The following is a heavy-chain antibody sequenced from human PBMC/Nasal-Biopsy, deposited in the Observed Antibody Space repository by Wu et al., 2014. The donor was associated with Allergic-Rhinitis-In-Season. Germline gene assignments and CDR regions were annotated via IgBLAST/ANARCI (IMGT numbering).Heavy chain of an antibody. CDR3: ARLTSYNNGWYFDAFDI. D-gene: IGHD6-19*01. Sequence: VSYISSRSSSLYYADSVKGRFTISRDNAKDSLFLQMNSLRAEDTAVYYCARLTSYNNGWYFDAFDIWGHGTMVTVSS. J-gene: IGHJ3*02. CDR2: ISSRSSSL. V-gene: IGHV3-48*04.